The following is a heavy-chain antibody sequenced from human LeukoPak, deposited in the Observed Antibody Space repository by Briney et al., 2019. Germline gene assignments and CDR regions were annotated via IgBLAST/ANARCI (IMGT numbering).Heavy chain of an antibody. J-gene: IGHJ3*02. Sequence: SETLSLTCIVSGGSVSTSYWSWVRQPPGKGLEWIGYIYKNGNTNYNPSLKSRVAMSVETSKNQFSLKLNSVTAADTAVYYCAGDFAFDIWGQGTMVTVSS. CDR2: IYKNGNT. CDR3: AGDFAFDI. CDR1: GGSVSTSY. V-gene: IGHV4-59*02.